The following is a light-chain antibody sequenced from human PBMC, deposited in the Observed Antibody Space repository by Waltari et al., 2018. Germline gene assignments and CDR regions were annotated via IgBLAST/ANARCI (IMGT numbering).Light chain of an antibody. J-gene: IGLJ2*01. CDR1: RDDYDIPTF. CDR2: DGT. CDR3: CSYESSYTLL. V-gene: IGLV2-23*03. Sequence: SALTQPASVSGSRGQSITISCTGLRDDYDIPTFVSWYQQLPDKAPNLIIYDGTQRPSGVSPRFSASTSGSTASLTISGLQADDEADYFCCSYESSYTLLFGGGTRLTVL.